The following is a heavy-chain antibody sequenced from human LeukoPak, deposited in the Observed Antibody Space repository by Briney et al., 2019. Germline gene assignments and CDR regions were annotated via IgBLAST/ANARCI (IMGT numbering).Heavy chain of an antibody. CDR3: ARGIAVAGTIY. CDR2: ISYDGSNK. V-gene: IGHV3-30*03. CDR1: GFTFSSYG. D-gene: IGHD6-19*01. J-gene: IGHJ4*02. Sequence: PGGSLRLSRAASGFTFSSYGMHWVRQAPGKGLEWVAVISYDGSNKYYADSVKGRFTISRDNSKNTLYLQMNSLRAEDTAVYYCARGIAVAGTIYWGQGTLVTVSS.